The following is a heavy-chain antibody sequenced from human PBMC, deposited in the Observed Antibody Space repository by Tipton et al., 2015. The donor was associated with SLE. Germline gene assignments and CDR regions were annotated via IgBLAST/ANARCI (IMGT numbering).Heavy chain of an antibody. V-gene: IGHV3-30*02. D-gene: IGHD4-17*01. Sequence: SLRLSCVASEFTFSTFWMNWVRQAPGKGLEWVAFIRSDGSHQNYADSDSVTGRFTISRDESKNTVYLQMNSLRADDTAVYYCAREKIRDYDVEGAFDIWGQGTMVTVSS. J-gene: IGHJ3*02. CDR3: AREKIRDYDVEGAFDI. CDR1: EFTFSTFW. CDR2: IRSDGSHQ.